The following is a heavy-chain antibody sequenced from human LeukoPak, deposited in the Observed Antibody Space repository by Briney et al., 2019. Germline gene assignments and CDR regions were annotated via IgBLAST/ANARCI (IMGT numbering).Heavy chain of an antibody. CDR1: GGSISSVGYY. CDR3: ARDLSITGENWFDP. V-gene: IGHV4-31*03. Sequence: SETLSLACTVSGGSISSVGYYWSWIRQHPGKGLEWIGYIYYSGSTYYNPSLKSRVTISVDTSKNQFSLKLSSVTAADTAVYYCARDLSITGENWFDPWGQGTLVTVSS. CDR2: IYYSGST. J-gene: IGHJ5*02. D-gene: IGHD1-20*01.